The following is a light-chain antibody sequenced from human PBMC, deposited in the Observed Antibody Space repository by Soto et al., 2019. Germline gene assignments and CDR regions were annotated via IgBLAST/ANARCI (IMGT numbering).Light chain of an antibody. J-gene: IGLJ2*01. CDR2: AVT. CDR3: ASYTTSSTLV. CDR1: SSDIGGYNF. V-gene: IGLV2-14*01. Sequence: QPASVSGSPGQSITISCTGTSSDIGGYNFVSWYHQHPGKAPKLLIYAVTNRPSGIPDRFSGSKSGNTASLTISGLQAEDGADYYCASYTTSSTLVFGGGTQLTVL.